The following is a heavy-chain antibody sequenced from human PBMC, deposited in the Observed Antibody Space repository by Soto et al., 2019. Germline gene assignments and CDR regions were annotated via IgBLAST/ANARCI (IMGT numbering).Heavy chain of an antibody. V-gene: IGHV3-21*01. CDR2: IRGFSPYT. CDR1: GFTFRTYT. CDR3: ARDRGYDAHDYYYNAMDV. J-gene: IGHJ6*02. Sequence: GSLRLSCISSGFTFRTYTMNWVRQAPGKGLEWVSGIRGFSPYTFYAESVRGRFAISRDNAKNSLYLQMNSLRAEDTAVYYCARDRGYDAHDYYYNAMDVWGQGTTVTVS. D-gene: IGHD2-15*01.